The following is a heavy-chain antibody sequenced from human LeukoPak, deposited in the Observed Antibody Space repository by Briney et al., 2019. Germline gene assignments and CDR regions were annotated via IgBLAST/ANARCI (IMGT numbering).Heavy chain of an antibody. CDR1: GFTFSSYA. V-gene: IGHV3-23*01. J-gene: IGHJ4*02. D-gene: IGHD3-22*01. Sequence: GGSLRLSCAASGFTFSSYAMSWVRQAPGKGLEWVSVISGSGGSTYYADSVKGRFTISRDNSKNTLYLQMNSLRAEETAVYYCAKVRSRYYYDSSGYFDFDYWGQGTLVTVSS. CDR3: AKVRSRYYYDSSGYFDFDY. CDR2: ISGSGGST.